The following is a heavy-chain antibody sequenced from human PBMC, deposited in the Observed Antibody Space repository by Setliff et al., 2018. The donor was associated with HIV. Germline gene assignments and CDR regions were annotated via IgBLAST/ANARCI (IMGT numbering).Heavy chain of an antibody. V-gene: IGHV3-23*01. D-gene: IGHD1-26*01. Sequence: HPGGSLRLSCAVAGFSFSNYAMTWVRQAPGKGLEWVSAIAGTSASTYYADSVKGRFTISRDSSKSMLYLQMNSLRVEDTAIYYCAKPLTQWGVSPYHYAFGVWGQGTTVTVSS. CDR2: IAGTSAST. J-gene: IGHJ6*02. CDR3: AKPLTQWGVSPYHYAFGV. CDR1: GFSFSNYA.